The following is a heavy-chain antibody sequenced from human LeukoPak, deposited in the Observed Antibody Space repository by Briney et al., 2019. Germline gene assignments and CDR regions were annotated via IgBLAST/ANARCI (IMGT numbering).Heavy chain of an antibody. CDR3: ARTTLINWFDP. CDR2: INSDGSST. D-gene: IGHD4-11*01. CDR1: GFTFSSYW. Sequence: PGGSLRLSCAASGFTFSSYWMHWVRQAPGKGQVWVSRINSDGSSTSYADSVRGRFTISRDNAKNTLYLQMNSLRAEDTAVYYCARTTLINWFDPWGQGTLVTVPS. J-gene: IGHJ5*02. V-gene: IGHV3-74*01.